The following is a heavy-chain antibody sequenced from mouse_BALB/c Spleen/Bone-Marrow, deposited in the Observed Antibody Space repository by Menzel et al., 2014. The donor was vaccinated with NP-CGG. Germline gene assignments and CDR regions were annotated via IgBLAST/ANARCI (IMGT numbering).Heavy chain of an antibody. CDR1: GYTFTDNL. D-gene: IGHD2-4*01. CDR3: ARGGHDFSLDY. J-gene: IGHJ4*01. Sequence: VQLQQSGAELGMPGASVKMSCKASGYTFTDNLIYWVKQRPGQGLEWIGAIDTSDSYTNFNQKFMGRASLTVDASSSTAYMQVSSLTSDDSAVYYCARGGHDFSLDYWGQGTSVTVSS. CDR2: IDTSDSYT. V-gene: IGHV1-69*01.